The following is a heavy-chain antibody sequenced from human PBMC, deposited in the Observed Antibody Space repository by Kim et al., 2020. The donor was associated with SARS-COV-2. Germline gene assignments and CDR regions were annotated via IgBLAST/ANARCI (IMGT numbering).Heavy chain of an antibody. Sequence: GRFTISRDNSKNTLYLQMNSLRAEDTAVYYCARDGYYYDSSGYYFFDYWGQGTLVTVSS. D-gene: IGHD3-22*01. CDR3: ARDGYYYDSSGYYFFDY. V-gene: IGHV3-30*07. J-gene: IGHJ4*02.